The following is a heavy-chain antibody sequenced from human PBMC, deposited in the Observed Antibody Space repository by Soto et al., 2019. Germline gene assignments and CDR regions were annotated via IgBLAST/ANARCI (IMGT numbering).Heavy chain of an antibody. CDR2: FDPEDGET. CDR1: GYTLTELS. D-gene: IGHD1-26*01. J-gene: IGHJ6*02. CDR3: ATERIVGAKNGMDV. Sequence: ASVKVSCKVSGYTLTELSMHWVRQARGKGLEWMGGFDPEDGETIYAQKFQGRVTMTEDTSTDTAYMELSSLRSEDTAVYYCATERIVGAKNGMDVWGQGTTVTVSS. V-gene: IGHV1-24*01.